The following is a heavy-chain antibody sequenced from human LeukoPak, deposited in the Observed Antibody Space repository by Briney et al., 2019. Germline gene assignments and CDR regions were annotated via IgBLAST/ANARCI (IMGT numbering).Heavy chain of an antibody. V-gene: IGHV3-53*04. D-gene: IGHD3-16*01. CDR2: IYSGGNK. Sequence: VGSLRLSCAASGFTVSSNYMSWVRQAPGKGLEWGSVIYSGGNKYYADAVKGRFTISRRNSKNTLDLQINSLRAEDTAVYYCARDLTRGGYYYGMDVWGQGTTVTVSS. J-gene: IGHJ6*02. CDR3: ARDLTRGGYYYGMDV. CDR1: GFTVSSNY.